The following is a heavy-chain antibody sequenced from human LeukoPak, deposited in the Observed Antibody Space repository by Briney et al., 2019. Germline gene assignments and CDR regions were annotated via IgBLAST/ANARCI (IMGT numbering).Heavy chain of an antibody. CDR1: GFTFSSYA. V-gene: IGHV3-23*01. CDR3: AQSGSPVAGFDY. CDR2: MSGSGGST. D-gene: IGHD6-19*01. Sequence: GGSLRLSCAASGFTFSSYAMSWVRQAPGKGLEWVSAMSGSGGSTYYADSVKGRFTISRDNSKNTLYLQMNSLRAEDTAVYYCAQSGSPVAGFDYWGQGTLVTVSS. J-gene: IGHJ4*02.